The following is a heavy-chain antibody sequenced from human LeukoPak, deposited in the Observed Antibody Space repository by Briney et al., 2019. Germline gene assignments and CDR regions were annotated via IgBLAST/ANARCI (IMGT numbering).Heavy chain of an antibody. V-gene: IGHV3-21*01. CDR1: GFTFSSYS. D-gene: IGHD5-18*01. CDR2: ISSSSSYI. CDR3: AREEEYSYGYCDY. J-gene: IGHJ4*02. Sequence: GGSLRLSCAASGFTFSSYSMYWVRQAPGKGLEWVSSISSSSSYIYYADSVKGRFTISRDNAKNSMYLQMNSLRAEDTAVYYCAREEEYSYGYCDYWGQGTLVTVSS.